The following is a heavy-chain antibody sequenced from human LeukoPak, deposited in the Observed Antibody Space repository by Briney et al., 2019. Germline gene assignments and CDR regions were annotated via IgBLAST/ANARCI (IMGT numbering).Heavy chain of an antibody. Sequence: HAGGSLRLPCAASGFTFSSYAMHWVRQAPGKGLEGVAVISYDGSNKYYADSVKGRFTISRDNSKNTLYLQMNSLRAEDTAVYYCAKDGWIPTLYSGSYYFDYWGQGTLVTVSS. J-gene: IGHJ4*02. D-gene: IGHD1-26*01. CDR1: GFTFSSYA. V-gene: IGHV3-30-3*01. CDR2: ISYDGSNK. CDR3: AKDGWIPTLYSGSYYFDY.